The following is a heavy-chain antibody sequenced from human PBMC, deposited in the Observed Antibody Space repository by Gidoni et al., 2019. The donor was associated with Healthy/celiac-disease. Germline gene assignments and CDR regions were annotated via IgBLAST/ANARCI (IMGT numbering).Heavy chain of an antibody. CDR2: ISSSSSYI. CDR3: ARPLNVGMVYAYYYYGMDV. J-gene: IGHJ6*02. Sequence: EVQLVESGGGLVKPGGSLRLSCAASGFTFSSYSMNWVRQAPGKGLGWVSSISSSSSYIYYADSVKGRFTISRDNAKNSLYLQMNSLRAEDTAVYYCARPLNVGMVYAYYYYGMDVWGQGTTVTVSS. V-gene: IGHV3-21*01. CDR1: GFTFSSYS. D-gene: IGHD2-8*01.